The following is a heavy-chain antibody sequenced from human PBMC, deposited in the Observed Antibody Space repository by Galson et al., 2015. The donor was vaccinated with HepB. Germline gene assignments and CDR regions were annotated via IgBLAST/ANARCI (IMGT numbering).Heavy chain of an antibody. D-gene: IGHD1-14*01. V-gene: IGHV1-69*04. CDR3: ASSSWGEPYGMDV. CDR2: IIPILGIA. J-gene: IGHJ6*02. CDR1: GYTFTSYG. Sequence: SVKVSCKASGYTFTSYGISWVQQAPGQGLEWMGRIIPILGIANYAQKFQGRVTITADKSTSTAYMELSSLRSEDTAVYYCASSSWGEPYGMDVWGQGTTVTVSS.